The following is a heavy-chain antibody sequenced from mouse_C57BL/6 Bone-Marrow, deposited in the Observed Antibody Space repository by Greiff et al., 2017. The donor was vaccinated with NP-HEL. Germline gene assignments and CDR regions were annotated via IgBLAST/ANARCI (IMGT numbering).Heavy chain of an antibody. D-gene: IGHD1-1*01. CDR3: ARAYYGSSYEGFAY. CDR1: GYSFTSYY. J-gene: IGHJ3*01. Sequence: VQVVESGPELVKPGASVKISCKASGYSFTSYYIHWVKQRPGQGLEWIGWIYPGSGNTKYNEKFKGKATLTADTSSSTAYMQLSSLTSEDSAVYYCARAYYGSSYEGFAYWGQGTLVTVSA. V-gene: IGHV1-66*01. CDR2: IYPGSGNT.